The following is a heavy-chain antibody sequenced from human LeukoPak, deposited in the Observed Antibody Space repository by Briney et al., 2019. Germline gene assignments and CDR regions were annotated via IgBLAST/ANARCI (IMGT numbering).Heavy chain of an antibody. CDR1: GFTFSSYA. J-gene: IGHJ3*02. Sequence: GGSLRLSCAASGFTFSSYAMSWVRQAPGKGLEWVSAISGSGGSTYYADSVKGRFTISRDNSKNTLYLQMNSLRAEDTAVYYCAKDRGVRGVITMVRGVPHAFDIWGQGTMVTVSS. D-gene: IGHD3-10*01. CDR3: AKDRGVRGVITMVRGVPHAFDI. CDR2: ISGSGGST. V-gene: IGHV3-23*01.